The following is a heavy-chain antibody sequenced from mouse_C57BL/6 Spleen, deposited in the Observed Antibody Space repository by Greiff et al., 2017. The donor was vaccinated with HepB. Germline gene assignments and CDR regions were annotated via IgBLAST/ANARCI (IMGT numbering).Heavy chain of an antibody. Sequence: QVQLQQPGAELVMPGASVKLSCKASGYTFTSYWMHWVKQRPGQGLEWIGEIDPSGSYTNYNQKFKGKSTLTVDKSSSTAYMQLSSLTSEDSAVYYCARTTRDYYAMDYWGQGTSVTVSS. CDR1: GYTFTSYW. V-gene: IGHV1-69*01. CDR3: ARTTRDYYAMDY. J-gene: IGHJ4*01. D-gene: IGHD6-1*01. CDR2: IDPSGSYT.